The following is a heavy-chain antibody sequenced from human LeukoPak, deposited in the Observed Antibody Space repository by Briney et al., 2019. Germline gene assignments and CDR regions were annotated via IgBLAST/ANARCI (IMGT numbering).Heavy chain of an antibody. CDR1: GGSISSYY. CDR3: ARVRITMVRGRPNWFDP. Sequence: SETLSLTCTVPGGSISSYYWSWIRQPPGKGLEWIGYIYYSGSTNYNPSLKSRVTISVDTSKNQFSLKLSSVTAADTAVYYCARVRITMVRGRPNWFDPWGQGTLVTVSS. J-gene: IGHJ5*02. D-gene: IGHD3-10*01. CDR2: IYYSGST. V-gene: IGHV4-59*01.